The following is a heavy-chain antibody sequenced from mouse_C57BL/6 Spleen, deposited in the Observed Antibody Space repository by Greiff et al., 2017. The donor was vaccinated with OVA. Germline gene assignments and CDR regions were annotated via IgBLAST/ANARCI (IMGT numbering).Heavy chain of an antibody. V-gene: IGHV1-69*01. Sequence: QVQLQQPGAELVMPGASVKLSCKASGYTFTSYWMHWVKQRPGQGLEWIGEIDPSDSYTNYNQKFKGKSTLTVDKSSSTAYMQLNSLTSEDSAVYYCARMRDGYYFDYWGQGTTLTVSS. CDR2: IDPSDSYT. CDR1: GYTFTSYW. J-gene: IGHJ2*01. D-gene: IGHD2-3*01. CDR3: ARMRDGYYFDY.